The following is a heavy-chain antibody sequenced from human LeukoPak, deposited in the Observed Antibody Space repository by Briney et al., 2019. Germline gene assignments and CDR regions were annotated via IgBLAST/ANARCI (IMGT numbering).Heavy chain of an antibody. CDR1: GFSFGNYA. CDR2: ISGTGGAT. V-gene: IGHV3-23*01. Sequence: GGSLRLCCVASGFSFGNYAMSWVRQAPGKGLQWVSQISGTGGATWYAGFARDRFTISRDNSKKTLYLQMSGLRVEDTAMYYCVKDPRDTYGTNWFVSWGQGTLLIVSS. CDR3: VKDPRDTYGTNWFVS. D-gene: IGHD2-21*01. J-gene: IGHJ5*01.